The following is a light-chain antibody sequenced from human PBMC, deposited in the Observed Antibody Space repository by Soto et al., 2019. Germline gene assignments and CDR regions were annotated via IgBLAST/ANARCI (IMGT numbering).Light chain of an antibody. V-gene: IGKV1-5*01. J-gene: IGKJ5*01. CDR3: QQYYSYPIT. CDR1: QSISSW. Sequence: DIQMTHSPSTLSASLGDRVTITXXASQSISSWLAWYQQKPGKPPKLXIYAASTLQSGVPSRFSGSGAGTDFTLTISCLQSEDFATYYCQQYYSYPITFGQGTRLEIK. CDR2: AAS.